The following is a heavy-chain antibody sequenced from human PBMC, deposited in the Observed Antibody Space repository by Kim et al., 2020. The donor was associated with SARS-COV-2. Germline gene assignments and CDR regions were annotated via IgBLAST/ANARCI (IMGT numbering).Heavy chain of an antibody. CDR1: GFIFSSYW. Sequence: GGSLRLSCAASGFIFSSYWLRWVRQAPGKGLEWVASINQGGSGTYYVDSVKGRFTISRDNAKNSLYLQMNSLRADDTAVYYCGSGYDSGYCGQGTVVSGS. CDR2: INQGGSGT. J-gene: IGHJ4*02. V-gene: IGHV3-7*01. CDR3: GSGYDSGY. D-gene: IGHD5-12*01.